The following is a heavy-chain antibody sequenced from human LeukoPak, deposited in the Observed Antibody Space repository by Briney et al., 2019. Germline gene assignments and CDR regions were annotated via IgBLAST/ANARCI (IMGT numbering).Heavy chain of an antibody. CDR1: GGSFSNYY. CDR2: INDSGRI. J-gene: IGHJ6*03. CDR3: ARRWNYGRNYYIDV. D-gene: IGHD1-7*01. V-gene: IGHV4-34*01. Sequence: SETLSLTCAVYGGSFSNYYWSWIRQPPGKGLEWIGEINDSGRINYNPSLMSRVTVSVDTSENQFSLRLTSVTATDTAVYYCARRWNYGRNYYIDVWGNGATVSVSS.